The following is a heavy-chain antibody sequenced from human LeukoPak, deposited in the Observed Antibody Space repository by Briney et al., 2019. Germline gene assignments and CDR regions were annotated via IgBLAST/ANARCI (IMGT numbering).Heavy chain of an antibody. CDR3: TTRHPIVVMYYGMDV. CDR2: IKSKTDGGTT. J-gene: IGHJ6*02. D-gene: IGHD3-22*01. Sequence: PGGSLRLSCAASGFTFSNAWMSWVRQAPGKGLEWVGRIKSKTDGGTTGYAAPVKGRFTISRDDSKNTLYLQMNSLKTEDTAVYYCTTRHPIVVMYYGMDVWGQGTTVTVSS. CDR1: GFTFSNAW. V-gene: IGHV3-15*01.